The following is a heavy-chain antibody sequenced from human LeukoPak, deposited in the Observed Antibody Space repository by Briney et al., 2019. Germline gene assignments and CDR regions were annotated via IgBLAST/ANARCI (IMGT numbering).Heavy chain of an antibody. CDR1: GGSFSGYY. V-gene: IGHV4-34*01. D-gene: IGHD2-21*02. J-gene: IGHJ6*02. Sequence: PSETLSLTCAVYGGSFSGYYWSWIRQPPGKGLEWIGEINHSGSTNYNPSLKSRVTISVDTSKNQFSLKLSSVTAADTAVYYCARGVGVWGGDCYCYYYGMDVWGQGTTVTVSS. CDR2: INHSGST. CDR3: ARGVGVWGGDCYCYYYGMDV.